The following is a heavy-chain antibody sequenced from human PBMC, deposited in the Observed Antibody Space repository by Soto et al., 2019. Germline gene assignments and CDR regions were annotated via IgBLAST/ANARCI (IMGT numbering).Heavy chain of an antibody. CDR1: GGSISSYY. D-gene: IGHD2-2*01. J-gene: IGHJ6*03. V-gene: IGHV4-59*01. CDR3: ARAPLKGQPDCSSTSCYGLRYYYYMDV. Sequence: SETLSLTCTVSGGSISSYYWSWIRQPPGKGLEWIGYIYYSGGTNYNPSLKSRVTISVDTSKNQFSLKLSSVTAADTAVYYCARAPLKGQPDCSSTSCYGLRYYYYMDVRGKGTTVTVSS. CDR2: IYYSGGT.